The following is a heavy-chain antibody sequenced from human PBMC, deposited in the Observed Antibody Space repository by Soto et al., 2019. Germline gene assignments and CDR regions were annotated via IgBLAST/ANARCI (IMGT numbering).Heavy chain of an antibody. Sequence: SVKVSCKASGGTFSSYAISWVRQAPGQGLEWMGGIIPIFGTANYAQKFQGRVTITADESTSTAYMELSSLRSEDTAVYYCARKYSLNYGMDVWGQGTTVTVS. J-gene: IGHJ6*02. CDR1: GGTFSSYA. CDR3: ARKYSLNYGMDV. D-gene: IGHD5-18*01. CDR2: IIPIFGTA. V-gene: IGHV1-69*13.